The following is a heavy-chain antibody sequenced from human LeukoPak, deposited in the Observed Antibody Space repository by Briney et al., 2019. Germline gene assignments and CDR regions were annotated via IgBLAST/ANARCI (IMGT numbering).Heavy chain of an antibody. D-gene: IGHD6-13*01. J-gene: IGHJ4*02. CDR2: ISSSSSYI. V-gene: IGHV3-21*01. Sequence: PGGSPRLSCAASGFTFSSYSMNWVRQAPGKGLEWVSSISSSSSYIYYADSVKGRFTISRDNAKNSLYLQMNSLRAEDTAVYYCARDKDSSSWYQDYWGQGTLVTVSS. CDR3: ARDKDSSSWYQDY. CDR1: GFTFSSYS.